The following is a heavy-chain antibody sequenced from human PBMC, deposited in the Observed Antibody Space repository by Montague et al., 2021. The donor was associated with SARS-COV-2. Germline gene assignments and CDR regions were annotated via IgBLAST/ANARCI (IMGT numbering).Heavy chain of an antibody. Sequence: LYWVVCMYYSGSTYYNPSLKRRVTISVDTSKKQFSLKLSSVTAADTAVYYCARDHWRSTIFGLVTRYGMEDWGQGTTVTGSS. J-gene: IGHJ6*02. V-gene: IGHV4-59*01. CDR3: ARDHWRSTIFGLVTRYGMED. D-gene: IGHD3-3*01. CDR2: MYYSGST.